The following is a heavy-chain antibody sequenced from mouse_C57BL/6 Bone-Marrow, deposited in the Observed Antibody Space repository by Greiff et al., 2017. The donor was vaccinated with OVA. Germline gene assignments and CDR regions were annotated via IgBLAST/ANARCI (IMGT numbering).Heavy chain of an antibody. Sequence: EVKLMESGPELVKPGASVKLSCKASGYTFTDYYMNWVQQSHGKRLEWIGYINPKSGGTYYNQKFKGKATLTVNKSSSTAYMELRSLTAEDAAVYYCARKGLSMDYWGQGTSVTVSS. CDR1: GYTFTDYY. D-gene: IGHD3-1*01. CDR3: ARKGLSMDY. J-gene: IGHJ4*01. V-gene: IGHV1-22*01. CDR2: INPKSGGT.